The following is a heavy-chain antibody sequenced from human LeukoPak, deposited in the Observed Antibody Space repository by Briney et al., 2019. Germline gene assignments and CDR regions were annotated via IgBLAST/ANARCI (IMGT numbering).Heavy chain of an antibody. CDR2: ISYDGSNK. V-gene: IGHV3-30*18. D-gene: IGHD4-17*01. J-gene: IGHJ4*02. Sequence: GGSLRLSCAASGFTFSSYGMHWVRHAPGMGLEWVAVISYDGSNKYYADSVKGRFTISRDNSKNTLYLQMNSLRAEDTAVYYCAKSLYGDYGYWGQGTLVTASS. CDR3: AKSLYGDYGY. CDR1: GFTFSSYG.